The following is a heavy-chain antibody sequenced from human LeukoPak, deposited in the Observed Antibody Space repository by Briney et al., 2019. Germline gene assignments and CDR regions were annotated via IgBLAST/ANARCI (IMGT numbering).Heavy chain of an antibody. CDR3: ARAPKFRLVGVPKGPFDP. V-gene: IGHV3-7*03. CDR1: GFTFSGYW. CDR2: IKQDGSEK. D-gene: IGHD1-26*01. Sequence: PGGSLRLSCAASGFTFSGYWISWVRQAPGKGLEWVANIKQDGSEKYYVDSVKGRFTISRDNAKNSLYLQMNSLRAEDTAVYYCARAPKFRLVGVPKGPFDPWGQGSLVTVSS. J-gene: IGHJ5*02.